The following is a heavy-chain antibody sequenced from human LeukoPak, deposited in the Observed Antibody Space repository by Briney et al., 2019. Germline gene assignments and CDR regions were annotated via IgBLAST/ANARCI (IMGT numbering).Heavy chain of an antibody. V-gene: IGHV4-34*01. CDR3: ARARRGLDY. J-gene: IGHJ4*02. CDR1: GGSFSGYY. Sequence: SETLSLTCAVYGGSFSGYYWSWIRQPPGKGLEGIGEINHSGSTNYNPSLKSRVTISVDTSKNQFSLKLSSVTAADTAVYYCARARRGLDYWGQGTLVTVSS. CDR2: INHSGST.